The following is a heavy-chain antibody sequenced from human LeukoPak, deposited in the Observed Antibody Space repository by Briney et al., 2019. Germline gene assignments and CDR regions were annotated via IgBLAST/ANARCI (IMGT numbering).Heavy chain of an antibody. J-gene: IGHJ4*02. V-gene: IGHV3-33*01. D-gene: IGHD2-2*01. Sequence: GGSLRLSCAASGFTFSSYGMHWVRQAPGEGLEWVAVIWYDGSNKYYADSVKGRFTISRDNSKNTLYLQMNSLRAEDTAVYYCARDRGGIVVVPAALEYWGQGTLVTVSS. CDR1: GFTFSSYG. CDR2: IWYDGSNK. CDR3: ARDRGGIVVVPAALEY.